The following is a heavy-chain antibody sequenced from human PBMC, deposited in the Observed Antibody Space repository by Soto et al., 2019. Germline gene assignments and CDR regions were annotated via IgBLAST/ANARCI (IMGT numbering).Heavy chain of an antibody. Sequence: ASVKVSCKASGYTFTSYDINWVQQATGQGLEWMGWMNPNSGNTGYAQKFQGRVTMTRNTSISTAYMELSSLRSEDTAVYYCARGNIVGDQDWFDPWGQGTLVTVSS. CDR3: ARGNIVGDQDWFDP. CDR1: GYTFTSYD. V-gene: IGHV1-8*01. D-gene: IGHD2-15*01. CDR2: MNPNSGNT. J-gene: IGHJ5*02.